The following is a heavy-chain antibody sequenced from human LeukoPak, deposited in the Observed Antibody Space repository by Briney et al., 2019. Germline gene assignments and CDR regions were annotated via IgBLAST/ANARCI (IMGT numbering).Heavy chain of an antibody. CDR1: GFTFSPYW. Sequence: GGSLRLSCAASGFTFSPYWMHWVRQAPGKGLVWVSQINGDGSSTNYADSVTGRFTISRDNARNTLYLQMNSLRAEDTAVYYCARDRNYSPDYWGQGTLVTVSS. V-gene: IGHV3-74*01. CDR2: INGDGSST. J-gene: IGHJ4*02. D-gene: IGHD1-7*01. CDR3: ARDRNYSPDY.